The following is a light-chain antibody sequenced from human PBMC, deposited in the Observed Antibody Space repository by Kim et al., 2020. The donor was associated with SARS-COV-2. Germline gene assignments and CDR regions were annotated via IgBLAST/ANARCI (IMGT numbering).Light chain of an antibody. Sequence: SASVGDRVNITCRASESIGNWLAWYQQKPGKAPKLLIYLASTLESGVPSRFRGSGSGTEFTLTITSLQPDDFATYYCQHYIRFPYTFGQGTKLEI. CDR3: QHYIRFPYT. CDR1: ESIGNW. J-gene: IGKJ2*01. CDR2: LAS. V-gene: IGKV1-5*03.